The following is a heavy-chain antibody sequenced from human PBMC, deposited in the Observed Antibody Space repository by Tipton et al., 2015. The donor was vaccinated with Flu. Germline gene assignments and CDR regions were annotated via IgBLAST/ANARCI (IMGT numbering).Heavy chain of an antibody. Sequence: TLSLTCTVSGGSISRYYWNWIRQPPGKGLEWVGGIYDRGGADYSPSVKGRVTISADTSKNEVFLQLRSVTAADTAICYCARDYDSWGQGTLVTVSS. CDR2: IYDRGGA. CDR3: ARDYDS. J-gene: IGHJ4*02. CDR1: GGSISRYY. V-gene: IGHV4-59*01.